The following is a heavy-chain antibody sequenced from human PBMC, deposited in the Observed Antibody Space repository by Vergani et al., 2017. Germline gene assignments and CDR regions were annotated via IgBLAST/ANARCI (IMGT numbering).Heavy chain of an antibody. D-gene: IGHD6-19*01. CDR2: INHSGST. J-gene: IGHJ4*02. V-gene: IGHV4-34*01. CDR3: AREWVKGSGWYIDY. Sequence: QVQLQQWGAGLLKPSETLSLTCAVYGGSFSGYYWSWIRQPPGKGLEWIGEINHSGSTNYNPSLKSRVTISVDTSKNQFSLKLSSVTAADTAVYYCAREWVKGSGWYIDYWGQGTLVTVSS. CDR1: GGSFSGYY.